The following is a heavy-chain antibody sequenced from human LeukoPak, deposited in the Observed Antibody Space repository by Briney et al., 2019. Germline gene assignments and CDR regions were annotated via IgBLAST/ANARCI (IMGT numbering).Heavy chain of an antibody. V-gene: IGHV3-48*03. Sequence: PGGSLRLSCAASGFTFSTYEMNWVRQAPGRGLEWISYISSSGSAINYADSVRGRFTISRDNAKNSLKLQMNSLRAEDTAVYYCAREGSRYFFDFWGQGILVTVSS. CDR2: ISSSGSAI. CDR3: AREGSRYFFDF. J-gene: IGHJ4*02. CDR1: GFTFSTYE.